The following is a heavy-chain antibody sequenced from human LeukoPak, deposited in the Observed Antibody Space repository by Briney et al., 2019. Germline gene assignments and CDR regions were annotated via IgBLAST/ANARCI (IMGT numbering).Heavy chain of an antibody. CDR1: GFTFSSYG. Sequence: GGSLRLSCAASGFTFSSYGMHWVRLAPGKGLEWVAVIWYDGSNKYYADSVKGLFTISRDNSKNTLYLKMNSLRAEDTAVYYCAREGFFDYWGQGTLVTVSS. V-gene: IGHV3-33*01. J-gene: IGHJ4*02. CDR3: AREGFFDY. CDR2: IWYDGSNK.